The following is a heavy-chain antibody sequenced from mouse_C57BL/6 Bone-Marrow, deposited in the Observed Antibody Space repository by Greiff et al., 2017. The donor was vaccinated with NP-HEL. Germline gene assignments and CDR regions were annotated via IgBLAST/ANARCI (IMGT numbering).Heavy chain of an antibody. V-gene: IGHV1-81*01. D-gene: IGHD1-1*01. CDR1: GYTFTSYG. CDR2: IYPRSGNT. Sequence: QQSCKASGYTFTSYGISWVKQRTGQGLEWIGEIYPRSGNTYYNEKFKGKATLTADKSSSTAYMELRSLTSEDSAVYFCARPYGSRLYWYFDVWGTGTTVTVSS. CDR3: ARPYGSRLYWYFDV. J-gene: IGHJ1*03.